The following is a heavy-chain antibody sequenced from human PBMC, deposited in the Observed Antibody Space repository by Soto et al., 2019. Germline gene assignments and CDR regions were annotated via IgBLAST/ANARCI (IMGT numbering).Heavy chain of an antibody. CDR1: GGTFSSYA. V-gene: IGHV1-69*13. CDR2: IIPIFGTA. CDR3: ASRWQSRRITIFGVVITTPPREANYYYGMDV. D-gene: IGHD3-3*01. Sequence: GASVKVSCKASGGTFSSYAISWVRQAPGQGLEWMGGIIPIFGTANYAQKFQGRVTITADESTSTAYMELSSLRSEDTAVYYCASRWQSRRITIFGVVITTPPREANYYYGMDVWGQGTTVTVSS. J-gene: IGHJ6*02.